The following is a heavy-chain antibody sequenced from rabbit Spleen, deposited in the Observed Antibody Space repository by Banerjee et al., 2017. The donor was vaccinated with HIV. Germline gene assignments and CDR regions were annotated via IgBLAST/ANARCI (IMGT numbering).Heavy chain of an antibody. D-gene: IGHD2-1*01. Sequence: QEQVVESGGGLVQPGGSLKLSCKASGFDFSNYGVSWVRQAPGKGLEWIGYIEPIFGNTYYASWVNGRFTLSSHNAQNTLYLQLSSLTAADTATYFCVRDQAGDGDYGPCYLNLWGPGTLVTVS. CDR3: VRDQAGDGDYGPCYLNL. J-gene: IGHJ4*01. CDR1: GFDFSNYG. CDR2: IEPIFGNT. V-gene: IGHV1S47*01.